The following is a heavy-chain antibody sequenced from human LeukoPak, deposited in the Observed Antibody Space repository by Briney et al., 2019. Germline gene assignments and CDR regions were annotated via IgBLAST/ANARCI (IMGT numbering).Heavy chain of an antibody. CDR1: GYTFSNYG. Sequence: ASVKVSCKASGYTFSNYGISWVRQAPGQGLEWVGWIRGDNGNTNYAQKLQGRVTMTTDTSTSTAYMELRSLRSDDTAVYYCARGYFPTQVYYYDSSGYYHPFDYWGQGTLVTVSS. D-gene: IGHD3-22*01. CDR2: IRGDNGNT. V-gene: IGHV1-18*01. J-gene: IGHJ4*02. CDR3: ARGYFPTQVYYYDSSGYYHPFDY.